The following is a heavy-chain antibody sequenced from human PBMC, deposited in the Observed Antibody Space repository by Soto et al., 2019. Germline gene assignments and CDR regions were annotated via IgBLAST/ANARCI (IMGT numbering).Heavy chain of an antibody. J-gene: IGHJ4*02. CDR2: ISHDGNNK. CDR1: GFTFSSYG. V-gene: IGHV3-30*03. Sequence: QVQLVESGGGVVERGGSLRLSCVGSGFTFSSYGMHWVRQAPGKGLEWVAVISHDGNNKYYGDPVRGRFTISRDNSKSTLYLQMSSLRDEDTAMYYCSTGFSRASIGAAPGRWGQGTLVTVSS. D-gene: IGHD3-16*01. CDR3: STGFSRASIGAAPGR.